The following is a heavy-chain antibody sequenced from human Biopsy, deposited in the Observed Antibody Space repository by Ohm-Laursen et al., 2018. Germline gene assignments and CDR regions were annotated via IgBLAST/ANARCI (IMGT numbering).Heavy chain of an antibody. J-gene: IGHJ3*02. D-gene: IGHD1-26*01. V-gene: IGHV4-4*07. CDR3: ARGTGRYYVYGAFDI. CDR2: IYTSGSP. CDR1: GDSINNYY. Sequence: SQTLSLTCAVSGDSINNYYWSWIRQPAGQGLEWIGRIYTSGSPNYNLSLESRVTMSVDTSKNQFSLNLRPVTAADAAVYYCARGTGRYYVYGAFDIWGQGTVVTVSS.